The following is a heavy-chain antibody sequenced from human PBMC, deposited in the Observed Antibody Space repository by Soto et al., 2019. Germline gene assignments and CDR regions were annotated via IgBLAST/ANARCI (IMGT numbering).Heavy chain of an antibody. CDR1: GFTFSSYA. V-gene: IGHV3-23*01. CDR3: AKDRISGCSGGSCYQAFDY. CDR2: ISGSGGST. J-gene: IGHJ4*02. Sequence: GGSLRLSCAASGFTFSSYAMSWVRQAPGKGLEWVSAISGSGGSTYYADSVKGRFTISRDNSKNTLYLQMNSLRAEDTAVHYCAKDRISGCSGGSCYQAFDYWGQGTLVTVSS. D-gene: IGHD2-15*01.